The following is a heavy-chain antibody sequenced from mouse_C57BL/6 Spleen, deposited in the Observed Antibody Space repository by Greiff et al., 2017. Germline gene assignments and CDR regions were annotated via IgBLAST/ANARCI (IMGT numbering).Heavy chain of an antibody. Sequence: EVQLVESGEGLVKPGGSLKLSCAASGFTFSSYAMSWVRQTSEKRLEWVAYISSGGDYIYYADTVKGRFTISRDNARNTLYLQMSSLKSEDTAMYYCTREGDYYGSSYHYFDVWGTGTTVTVSS. V-gene: IGHV5-9-1*02. J-gene: IGHJ1*03. CDR1: GFTFSSYA. D-gene: IGHD1-1*01. CDR2: ISSGGDYI. CDR3: TREGDYYGSSYHYFDV.